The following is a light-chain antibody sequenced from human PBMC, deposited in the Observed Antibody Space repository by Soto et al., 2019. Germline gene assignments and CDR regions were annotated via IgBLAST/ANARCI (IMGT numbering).Light chain of an antibody. CDR3: LQYGDWPLT. CDR1: QSVGNN. Sequence: EIVLTQSPATLSVSPGERATLSCRASQSVGNNFAWYQQKPGQAPRLLIFATSTRATGVPARFSGSGSGTEFTLSISRLQSEDFAVYYSLQYGDWPLTFGGGAKVEIE. J-gene: IGKJ4*01. CDR2: ATS. V-gene: IGKV3-15*01.